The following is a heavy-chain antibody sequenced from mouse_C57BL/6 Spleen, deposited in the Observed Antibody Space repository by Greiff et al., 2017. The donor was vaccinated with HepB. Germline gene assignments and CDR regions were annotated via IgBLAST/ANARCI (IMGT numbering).Heavy chain of an antibody. J-gene: IGHJ4*01. Sequence: VQLQQSGAELARPGASVKLSCKASGYTLPNYGISWVKQRTGQGLEWIGEIYPKSGNTYYNEKFKGKATLTADKSSSTAYMELRSLTSEDSAVYFCARYYSNSYAMDYWGQGTSVTVSS. V-gene: IGHV1-81*01. D-gene: IGHD2-5*01. CDR1: GYTLPNYG. CDR2: IYPKSGNT. CDR3: ARYYSNSYAMDY.